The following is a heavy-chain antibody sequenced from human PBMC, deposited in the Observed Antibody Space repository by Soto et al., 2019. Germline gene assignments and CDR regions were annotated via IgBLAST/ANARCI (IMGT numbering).Heavy chain of an antibody. Sequence: QVQLQESGPGLVKPSGTLSLTCAVSGGSFTSNNWSTWVRQPPGQGLEWIGEIYRTGITNYNPSLKSRVTISLDKSENQFSLKVTSLTAADTAVYYCASRDPGTSVDYWGQGTLVTVSS. D-gene: IGHD1-7*01. CDR1: GGSFTSNNW. J-gene: IGHJ4*02. V-gene: IGHV4-4*02. CDR3: ASRDPGTSVDY. CDR2: IYRTGIT.